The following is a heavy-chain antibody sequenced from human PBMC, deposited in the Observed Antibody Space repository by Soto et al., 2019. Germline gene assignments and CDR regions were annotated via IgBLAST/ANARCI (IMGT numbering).Heavy chain of an antibody. CDR1: GFTFSAYG. V-gene: IGHV3-30*18. CDR3: VKDGSLEVPDVPLEEYFFDH. D-gene: IGHD3-3*01. CDR2: ISYNGRNK. Sequence: QVQLVESGGGVVQAGKSLRLSCAASGFTFSAYGMHWVRQAPGKGLEWVAVISYNGRNKYYVESVKGRFSVSRDDSENTVFLQMDSVRPEDTAVYYCVKDGSLEVPDVPLEEYFFDHWGQGTLVSVSS. J-gene: IGHJ4*02.